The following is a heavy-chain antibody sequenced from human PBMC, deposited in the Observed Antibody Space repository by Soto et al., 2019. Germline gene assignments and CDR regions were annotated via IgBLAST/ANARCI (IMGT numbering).Heavy chain of an antibody. CDR2: ISPGDSDT. D-gene: IGHD6-19*01. CDR1: GYTFTSYW. Sequence: PGESLKISCKGSGYTFTSYWIAWVRQMPGKGLEYMGIISPGDSDTRYSPSFQGQVTISADKSISTAYLQWSSLKAPDTAMYYYGRLDGIAVTGGAVDSWGQGTRVTVSS. CDR3: GRLDGIAVTGGAVDS. J-gene: IGHJ3*02. V-gene: IGHV5-51*01.